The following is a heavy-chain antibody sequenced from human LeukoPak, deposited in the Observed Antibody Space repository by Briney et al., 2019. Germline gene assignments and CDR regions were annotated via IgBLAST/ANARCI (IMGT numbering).Heavy chain of an antibody. CDR2: IFSNGDT. Sequence: PGGSLRLSCTASEFTVSRNYMLWVRQAPGKGLEWVSLIFSNGDTHYADSVKGRFTISRDTSKNMVSLQMNSLRVEDTAMYYCTRDQMNYWGQGTLVTVSS. D-gene: IGHD5-24*01. CDR1: EFTVSRNY. V-gene: IGHV3-53*01. CDR3: TRDQMNY. J-gene: IGHJ4*02.